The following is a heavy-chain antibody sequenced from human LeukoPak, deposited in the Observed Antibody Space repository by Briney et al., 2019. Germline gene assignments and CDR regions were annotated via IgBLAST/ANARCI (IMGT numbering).Heavy chain of an antibody. V-gene: IGHV3-30*03. CDR1: RLTFSSYA. J-gene: IGHJ6*02. CDR3: ARGRLYYYYYGMDV. CDR2: ISYGGSNK. Sequence: PGGSLRLSCAAPRLTFSSYAMTWVRQPPGKGLEWVAVISYGGSNKYYADSVKGRFTISRDNSKNTLYLQMNSLRAEDTAVYYCARGRLYYYYYGMDVWGQGTTVTVSS. D-gene: IGHD3-10*01.